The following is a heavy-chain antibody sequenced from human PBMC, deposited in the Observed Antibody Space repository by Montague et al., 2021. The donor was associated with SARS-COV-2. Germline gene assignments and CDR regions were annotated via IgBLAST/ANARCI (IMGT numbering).Heavy chain of an antibody. CDR3: ARGGGYYNYGLDV. V-gene: IGHV4-59*01. Sequence: SLTCTVSGGSISNYYWSWIRQPPGRGLEWIGYIYYSGSTDYSPSLKSRVTISLDTSKNQFSLKVTSVTAADTAVYYCARGGGYYNYGLDVWGPGTTVTVSS. J-gene: IGHJ6*02. CDR1: GGSISNYY. D-gene: IGHD3-22*01. CDR2: IYYSGST.